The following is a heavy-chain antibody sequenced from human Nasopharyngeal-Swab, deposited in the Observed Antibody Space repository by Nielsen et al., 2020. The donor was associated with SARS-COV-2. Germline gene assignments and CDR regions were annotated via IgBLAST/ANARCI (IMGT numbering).Heavy chain of an antibody. J-gene: IGHJ6*03. CDR2: IGTAGDP. D-gene: IGHD1-26*01. CDR1: GFTFSNYD. CDR3: ARGGRGSQYYMDV. V-gene: IGHV3-13*05. Sequence: GESLKISCVASGFTFSNYDMHWVRQPTGKDLEWVSAIGTAGDPFYRGSVEGRFTISRENAKNSLYLQMNSLRAGDTAVYYCARGGRGSQYYMDVWGKGTTVTVSS.